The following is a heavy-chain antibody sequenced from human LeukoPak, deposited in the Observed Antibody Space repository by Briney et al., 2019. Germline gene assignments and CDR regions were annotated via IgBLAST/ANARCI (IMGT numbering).Heavy chain of an antibody. Sequence: SETLSLTCAVYGGSFSGYYWSWIRQPPGKGLEWIGEINHSGSTNYNPSLKSRVTISVDTSKNQFSLKLSSVTAADTAVCYCARGLRYCSGGSCYSYYYYYYGMDVWGQGTTVTVSS. V-gene: IGHV4-34*01. D-gene: IGHD2-15*01. CDR2: INHSGST. J-gene: IGHJ6*02. CDR3: ARGLRYCSGGSCYSYYYYYYGMDV. CDR1: GGSFSGYY.